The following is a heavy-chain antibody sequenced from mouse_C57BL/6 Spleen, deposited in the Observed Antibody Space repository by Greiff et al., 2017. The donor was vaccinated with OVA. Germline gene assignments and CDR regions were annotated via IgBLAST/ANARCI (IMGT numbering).Heavy chain of an antibody. V-gene: IGHV1-53*01. CDR3: ARLGGYYPIDY. CDR2: INPSNGGT. Sequence: QVHVKQPGTELVKPGASVKLSCKASGYTFTSYWMHWVKQRPRQGLEWIGNINPSNGGTNYNEKFKSKATLTVDKSSSTAYMQLSSLTSEDSAVYYCARLGGYYPIDYWGQGTTLTVSS. CDR1: GYTFTSYW. D-gene: IGHD2-3*01. J-gene: IGHJ2*01.